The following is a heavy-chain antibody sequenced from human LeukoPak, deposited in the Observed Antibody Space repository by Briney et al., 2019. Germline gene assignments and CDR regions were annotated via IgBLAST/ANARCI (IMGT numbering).Heavy chain of an antibody. CDR1: GFTVSNNY. V-gene: IGHV3-53*01. Sequence: GGSLRLSCAVSGFTVSNNYMSWVRQAPGKGLEWVSVIYSGNKTYYADSVKGRFTISRDNSKNTLYLQMNSLRAEDTAVYYCAREGDIAGDYWGQGTLVTVSS. CDR3: AREGDIAGDY. D-gene: IGHD5-12*01. CDR2: IYSGNKT. J-gene: IGHJ4*02.